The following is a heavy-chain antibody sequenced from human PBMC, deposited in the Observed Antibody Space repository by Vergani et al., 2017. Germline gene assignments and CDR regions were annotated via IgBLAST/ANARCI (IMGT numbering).Heavy chain of an antibody. D-gene: IGHD5-18*01. J-gene: IGHJ5*02. V-gene: IGHV3-7*01. CDR1: GFTFSNLW. Sequence: EVQLVASGGGLVQRGGSLRLYCEDAGFTFSNLWMTWVRQAPGKGLEWVANIKYDGSKKNYVDSVKGRFTISRDNAKNSLYLQMNNLRVEDTAVYFCARSPHGYTYGGYISQFDPWGQGTLVTVSS. CDR3: ARSPHGYTYGGYISQFDP. CDR2: IKYDGSKK.